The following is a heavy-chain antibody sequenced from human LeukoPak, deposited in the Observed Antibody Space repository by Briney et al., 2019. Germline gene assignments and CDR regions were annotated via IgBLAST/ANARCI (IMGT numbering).Heavy chain of an antibody. D-gene: IGHD2-15*01. CDR1: GFXLSDYN. CDR3: ARDQTGFCSGSSCLGSTFDY. CDR2: ISYDGSNK. J-gene: IGHJ4*02. V-gene: IGHV3-30*04. Sequence: PGRSLRLSCGASGFXLSDYNIHWVRQAPGKGLEWMAVISYDGSNKYYADSVKGRFTISRDNSKNTLYLQMNSLRAEDTAVYYCARDQTGFCSGSSCLGSTFDYWGQGTLVTVSS.